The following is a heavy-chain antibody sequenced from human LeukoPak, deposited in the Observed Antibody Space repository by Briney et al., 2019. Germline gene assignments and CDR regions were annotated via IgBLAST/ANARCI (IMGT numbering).Heavy chain of an antibody. Sequence: KSGGSLRLSCAASGFTVSSYSMNWVRQAPGKGLEWVSSITSSSSYIYYADSVKGRFTISRDNAKNSLYLQMNSLRVEDTAVYYCARAAYGVPDYWGQGTLVTVSS. CDR1: GFTVSSYS. V-gene: IGHV3-21*01. CDR3: ARAAYGVPDY. CDR2: ITSSSSYI. J-gene: IGHJ4*02. D-gene: IGHD4-17*01.